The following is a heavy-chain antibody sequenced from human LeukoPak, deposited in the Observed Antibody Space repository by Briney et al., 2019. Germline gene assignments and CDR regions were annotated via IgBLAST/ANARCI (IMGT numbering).Heavy chain of an antibody. Sequence: PSETLSLTCTVSGGSVSSGSYYWSRIRQPPGKGLEWIGYIYYSGSTNYNPSLKSRVTISVDTSKNQFSLKLSSVTAADTAVYYCARTVAGTDFDYWGQGTLVTVSS. D-gene: IGHD6-19*01. CDR2: IYYSGST. CDR3: ARTVAGTDFDY. CDR1: GGSVSSGSYY. V-gene: IGHV4-61*01. J-gene: IGHJ4*02.